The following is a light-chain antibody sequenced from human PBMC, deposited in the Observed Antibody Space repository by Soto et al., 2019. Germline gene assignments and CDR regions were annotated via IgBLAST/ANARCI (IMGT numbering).Light chain of an antibody. CDR2: RNN. V-gene: IGLV1-47*01. CDR1: SSNIGSNY. J-gene: IGLJ1*01. Sequence: QSVLTQPPSASGTPGQRVTISCSGSSSNIGSNYVYWYQQLPGTAPKLLIYRNNQRPSGVPDRFSGSKSGTSATLGITGFQTGDEADYYCGSWDSSLSAYVFGTGTKV. CDR3: GSWDSSLSAYV.